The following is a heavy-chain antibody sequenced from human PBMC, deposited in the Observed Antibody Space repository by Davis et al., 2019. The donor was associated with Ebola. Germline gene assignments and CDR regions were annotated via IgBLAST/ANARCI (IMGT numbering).Heavy chain of an antibody. D-gene: IGHD6-13*01. Sequence: PGGSLRLSCAASGFTFSSYSMNWVRQAPGKGLEWVSYISSSSSTIYYADPVKGRFTISRDNAKNSLYLQMNSLRDEDTAVYYCARDGKRVTAAGLYYGMDVWGQGTTVTVSS. CDR1: GFTFSSYS. CDR2: ISSSSSTI. V-gene: IGHV3-48*02. CDR3: ARDGKRVTAAGLYYGMDV. J-gene: IGHJ6*02.